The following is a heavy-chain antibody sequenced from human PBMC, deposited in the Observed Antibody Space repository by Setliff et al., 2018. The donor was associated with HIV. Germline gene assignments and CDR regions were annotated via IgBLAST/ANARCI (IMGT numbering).Heavy chain of an antibody. D-gene: IGHD3-22*01. Sequence: PGGSLRLSCAAFGFTFSNYGMHWVRQAPGRGLEWVAFLRFDGSNKSYGDSVKGRFTISRDNSKNTLYLQMNSLRAEDTAVYYCAKDRTVVVITIFDYWGQGTLVTVSS. J-gene: IGHJ4*02. CDR1: GFTFSNYG. CDR2: LRFDGSNK. V-gene: IGHV3-30*02. CDR3: AKDRTVVVITIFDY.